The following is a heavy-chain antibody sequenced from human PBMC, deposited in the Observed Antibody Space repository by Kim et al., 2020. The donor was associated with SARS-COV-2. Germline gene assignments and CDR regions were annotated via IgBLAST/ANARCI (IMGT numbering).Heavy chain of an antibody. D-gene: IGHD3-9*01. CDR3: AREGGLRYFDWQEPQYYGMDV. V-gene: IGHV4-31*03. Sequence: SETLSLTCTVSGGSISSGGYYWSWIRQHPGKGLEWIGYIYYSGSTYYNPSLKSRVTISVDTSKNQFSLKLSSVTAADTAVYYCAREGGLRYFDWQEPQYYGMDVWGQGTTVTVSS. CDR1: GGSISSGGYY. J-gene: IGHJ6*02. CDR2: IYYSGST.